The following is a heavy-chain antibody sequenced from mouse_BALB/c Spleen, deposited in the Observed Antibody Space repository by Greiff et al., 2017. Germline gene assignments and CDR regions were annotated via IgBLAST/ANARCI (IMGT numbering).Heavy chain of an antibody. V-gene: IGHV1-4*01. J-gene: IGHJ4*01. CDR3: ARQKGNYYAMDY. CDR2: INPSSGYT. CDR1: GYTFTSYT. Sequence: VQLQQSGAELARPGASVKMSCKASGYTFTSYTMHWVKQRPGQGLEWIGYINPSSGYTNYNQKFKDKATLTADKSSSTAYMQLSSLTSEDSAVYYCARQKGNYYAMDYWGQGTSVTVSS.